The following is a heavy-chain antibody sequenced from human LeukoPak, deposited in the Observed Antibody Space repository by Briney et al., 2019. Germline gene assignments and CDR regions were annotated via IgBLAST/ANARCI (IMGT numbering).Heavy chain of an antibody. J-gene: IGHJ4*02. CDR2: IHSNGGT. V-gene: IGHV4-59*08. D-gene: IGHD3-10*01. CDR3: ARHVSGIFGSRGDFDS. Sequence: SETLSLTCSVSGGSITGLYWSWIRQPPGQGLEWIGYIHSNGGTNYNPSLESRLTMSVDTSRNQFSLNLNSVTAADTAVYYCARHVSGIFGSRGDFDSWGQGTLVTVSS. CDR1: GGSITGLY.